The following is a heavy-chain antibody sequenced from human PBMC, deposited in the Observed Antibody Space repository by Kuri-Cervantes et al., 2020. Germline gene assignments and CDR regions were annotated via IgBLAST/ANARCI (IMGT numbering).Heavy chain of an antibody. V-gene: IGHV3-48*01. J-gene: IGHJ4*02. CDR1: GFTFSSYS. Sequence: GESLKISCAASGFTFSSYSMNWVRQAPGKGLEWVSYISSSSSTIYYADSVKGRFTISRDNAKNSLYLQMNSLRAEDTAVYYCAREGQPDWGQGTLVTVSS. CDR3: AREGQPD. CDR2: ISSSSSTI.